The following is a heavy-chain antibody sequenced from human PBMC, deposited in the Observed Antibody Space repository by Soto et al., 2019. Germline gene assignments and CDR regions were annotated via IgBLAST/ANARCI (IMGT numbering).Heavy chain of an antibody. J-gene: IGHJ6*04. CDR3: ARDVVLCDGGRCYGVPLDF. V-gene: IGHV3-66*01. Sequence: GGSLRLSCAASGFTVSSKYMSLVRQATGKGLEWVSLIQSGGPTYYADSVKGRFTISRDTSENTVHLQMDSLRAEDTAVYYCARDVVLCDGGRCYGVPLDFWGKGTTVTVSS. D-gene: IGHD2-15*01. CDR2: IQSGGPT. CDR1: GFTVSSKY.